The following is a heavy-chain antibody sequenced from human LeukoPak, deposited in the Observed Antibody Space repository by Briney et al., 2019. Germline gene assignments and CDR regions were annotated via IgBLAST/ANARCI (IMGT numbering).Heavy chain of an antibody. V-gene: IGHV3-30*04. CDR3: ARDGGYSRGWTYGAGDY. CDR1: GFTFSSYV. D-gene: IGHD6-19*01. CDR2: ISNDGSDK. J-gene: IGHJ4*02. Sequence: PGGSLRLSCAASGFTFSSYVMHWVRQAPGKGLECVAVISNDGSDKYYADSVKGRFTISRDNSKNTLYLQMNSPRAEDTALYYCARDGGYSRGWTYGAGDYWGQGTPVTVSS.